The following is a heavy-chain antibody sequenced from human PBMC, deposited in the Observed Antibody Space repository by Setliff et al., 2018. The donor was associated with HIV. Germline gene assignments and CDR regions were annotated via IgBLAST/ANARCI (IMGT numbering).Heavy chain of an antibody. CDR1: GGTFSSYA. Sequence: ASVKVSCKASGGTFSSYAISWVRQAPGQGLEWMGGIIPIFGTANYAQKFQGRVTITADESTSTAYMELSSLRSEDTAVYYCARGHIGDGYSPFDYWGQGTLVTVSS. D-gene: IGHD5-18*01. CDR2: IIPIFGTA. J-gene: IGHJ4*02. CDR3: ARGHIGDGYSPFDY. V-gene: IGHV1-69*13.